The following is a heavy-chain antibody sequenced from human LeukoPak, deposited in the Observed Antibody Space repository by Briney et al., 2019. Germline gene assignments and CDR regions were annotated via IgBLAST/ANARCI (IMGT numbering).Heavy chain of an antibody. J-gene: IGHJ2*01. D-gene: IGHD6-6*01. CDR3: ARDSSSSARYFDL. V-gene: IGHV3-7*01. CDR2: IKQDGNQK. CDR1: GLTFSNYW. Sequence: GGSLRLSCSASGLTFSNYWMSWVRQAPRKGLEWVANIKQDGNQKYYVDSVKGRFTISRDNTKNSLYLQMNSLRAEDTAVYYCARDSSSSARYFDLWGRGTLVTVSS.